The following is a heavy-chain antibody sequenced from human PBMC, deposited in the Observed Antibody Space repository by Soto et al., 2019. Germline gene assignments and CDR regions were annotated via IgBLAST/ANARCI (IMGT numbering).Heavy chain of an antibody. CDR1: GFTFRSYG. D-gene: IGHD1-26*01. Sequence: GGSLRLSCAASGFTFRSYGMHWVRQAPGKGLEWVAVIWYDGSDKKYGDSVKGRFTISRDNSMNTLYLQMDSLRVEDTAVYYCANVVGPTTGSEYLHHWGQGTLVTVSS. V-gene: IGHV3-33*06. CDR2: IWYDGSDK. J-gene: IGHJ1*01. CDR3: ANVVGPTTGSEYLHH.